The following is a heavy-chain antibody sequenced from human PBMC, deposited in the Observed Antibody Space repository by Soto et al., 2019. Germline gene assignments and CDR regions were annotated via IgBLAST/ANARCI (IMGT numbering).Heavy chain of an antibody. D-gene: IGHD2-2*02. J-gene: IGHJ5*02. Sequence: ASVKGYFKASGYTFTGYYMHWVRQAPGQGLEWMGWINPNSGGTNYAQKFQGRVTMTRDTSISTAYMELSRLRSDDTAVYYCARDKTSIVVVPAAIRRFWFDPWGQGTLVTVSS. CDR3: ARDKTSIVVVPAAIRRFWFDP. CDR1: GYTFTGYY. CDR2: INPNSGGT. V-gene: IGHV1-2*02.